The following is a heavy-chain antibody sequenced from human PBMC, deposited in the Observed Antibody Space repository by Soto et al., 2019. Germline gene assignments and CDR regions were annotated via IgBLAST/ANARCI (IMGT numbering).Heavy chain of an antibody. CDR1: GYTFTSYA. V-gene: IGHV1-3*01. Sequence: QVQLVQSGAEVKKPGASVKVSCKASGYTFTSYAMHWVRQAPGQRLEWMGWINAGNGNTKYSQKFQGRVTITRDTSESTAYMELSSLRSEDTAVYYCARGYYDSSGYYYDFDYWGQGTLVTVSS. CDR3: ARGYYDSSGYYYDFDY. D-gene: IGHD3-22*01. CDR2: INAGNGNT. J-gene: IGHJ4*02.